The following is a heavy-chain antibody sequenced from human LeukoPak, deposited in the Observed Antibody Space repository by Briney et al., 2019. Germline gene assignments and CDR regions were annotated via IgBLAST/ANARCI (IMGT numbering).Heavy chain of an antibody. J-gene: IGHJ4*02. D-gene: IGHD2-15*01. CDR3: AGRYCSGSNCYLRTEY. Sequence: PGGSLRLSCAVSGFTVSSNYMSWVRQAPGEGLEWVSVIYSVGSTSYADSVKGRFTISRENSKSTLYLQMNSLRAEDTAVYYCAGRYCSGSNCYLRTEYWGQGTLVTVSS. CDR1: GFTVSSNY. CDR2: IYSVGST. V-gene: IGHV3-53*01.